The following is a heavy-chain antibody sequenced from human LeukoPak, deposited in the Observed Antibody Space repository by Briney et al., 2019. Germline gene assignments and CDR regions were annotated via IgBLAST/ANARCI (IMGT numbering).Heavy chain of an antibody. V-gene: IGHV3-23*01. J-gene: IGHJ5*02. Sequence: PGGSLRLSCAASGFTFSSYGMSWVRQAPGKGLEWVSAISGSGGSTYYADSVKGRFTISRDNAKNSLYLQMNSLTAEDTAVHYCLRAHHPGGWFDPWGQGTLVTVSS. CDR2: ISGSGGST. CDR1: GFTFSSYG. CDR3: LRAHHPGGWFDP. D-gene: IGHD3-10*01.